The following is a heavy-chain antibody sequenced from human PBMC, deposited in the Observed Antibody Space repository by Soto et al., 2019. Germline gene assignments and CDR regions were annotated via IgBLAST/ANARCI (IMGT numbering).Heavy chain of an antibody. CDR3: ARVRADASGPFAF. D-gene: IGHD3-10*01. Sequence: QVQLVQSGGEVKKPGASVKVSCKASGYTFADSGISWVRQAPGQGLEWLGWSSAYNGDTEYAQKFQGRVTMTTDTSTSTAAMDLRGHTSADTAVDFCARVRADASGPFAFLGQGTLVTVSS. J-gene: IGHJ4*02. CDR1: GYTFADSG. V-gene: IGHV1-18*01. CDR2: SSAYNGDT.